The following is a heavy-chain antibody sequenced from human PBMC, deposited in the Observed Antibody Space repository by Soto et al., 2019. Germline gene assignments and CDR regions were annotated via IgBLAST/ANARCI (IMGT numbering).Heavy chain of an antibody. V-gene: IGHV3-48*01. Sequence: GSLRLSCAASGFTFSSYSMNWVRQAPGKGLEWVSYISSSSSTIYYADSVKGRFTISRDNAKNSLYLQMNSLRAEDTAVYYCARDQYISRPPAAFDIWGQGTMVTVSS. D-gene: IGHD3-3*02. CDR1: GFTFSSYS. CDR3: ARDQYISRPPAAFDI. CDR2: ISSSSSTI. J-gene: IGHJ3*02.